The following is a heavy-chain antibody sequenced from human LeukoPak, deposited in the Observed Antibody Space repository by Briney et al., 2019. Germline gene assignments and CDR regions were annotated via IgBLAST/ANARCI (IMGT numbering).Heavy chain of an antibody. J-gene: IGHJ5*02. D-gene: IGHD5-12*01. CDR2: IYYSGST. CDR3: ARDYSGWLSAYNWFDP. Sequence: SETLSLTCTVSGGSISSYYWSWIRQPPGKGLEWIGYIYYSGSTNYNPSLKSRVTISVDTSKNQFSLKLSSVTAADTAVYYCARDYSGWLSAYNWFDPWGQGTLATVSS. CDR1: GGSISSYY. V-gene: IGHV4-59*01.